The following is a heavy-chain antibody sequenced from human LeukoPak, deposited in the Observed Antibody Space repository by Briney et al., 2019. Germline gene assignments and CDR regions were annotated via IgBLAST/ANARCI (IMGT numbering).Heavy chain of an antibody. V-gene: IGHV4-34*01. D-gene: IGHD3-10*01. CDR3: ARDTYYYGSGSYQYYFYY. CDR2: INHSGST. Sequence: PSETLSLTCAVYGGSFSGYYWSWIRQPPGKGLEWIGEINHSGSTNYNPSLKSRVTISVDTSKNQFSLKLSSVTAAETAVCYCARDTYYYGSGSYQYYFYYWGQGTLVTVSS. J-gene: IGHJ4*02. CDR1: GGSFSGYY.